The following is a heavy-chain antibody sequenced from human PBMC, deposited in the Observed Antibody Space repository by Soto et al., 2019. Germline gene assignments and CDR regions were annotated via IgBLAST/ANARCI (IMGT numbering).Heavy chain of an antibody. V-gene: IGHV1-18*03. J-gene: IGHJ3*02. CDR3: ARGSGYYYDSSGQRGAFDI. D-gene: IGHD3-22*01. CDR2: ISAYNGNT. Sequence: QVQLVQSGAEVKKPGASVKVSCKASGYTFTSYGISWVRQAPGQGLEWMGWISAYNGNTNYAQKLQGRVTMTTDTSTSTAYMELRSLRSDDMAVYYCARGSGYYYDSSGQRGAFDIWGQGTMVTVSS. CDR1: GYTFTSYG.